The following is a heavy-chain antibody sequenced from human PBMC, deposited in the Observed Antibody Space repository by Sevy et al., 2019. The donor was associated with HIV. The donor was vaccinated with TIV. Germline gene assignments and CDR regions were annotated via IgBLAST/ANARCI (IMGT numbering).Heavy chain of an antibody. D-gene: IGHD2-2*01. CDR1: GGTFSSYA. Sequence: GASVKVSCKASGGTFSSYAISWVRQAPGQGLEWMGGIIPIFGTANYAQKFQGRVTITADESTSTAYMELSSLRSEDTAVYYCARVRIVVVPAAIPYYYYYGMDVWGQGTTVTVSS. CDR2: IIPIFGTA. CDR3: ARVRIVVVPAAIPYYYYYGMDV. V-gene: IGHV1-69*13. J-gene: IGHJ6*02.